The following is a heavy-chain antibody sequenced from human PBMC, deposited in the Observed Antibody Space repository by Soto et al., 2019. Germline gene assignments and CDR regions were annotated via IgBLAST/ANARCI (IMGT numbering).Heavy chain of an antibody. CDR3: ARRDRPTGTNDY. CDR1: GGSISSSSYY. D-gene: IGHD1-7*01. CDR2: IYYSGST. J-gene: IGHJ4*02. Sequence: QLQLQESGPGLVKPSETLSLTCTVSGGSISSSSYYWGWIRQPPGKGLEWIGSIYYSGSTYYNPSLKSRVTISVDTSKNQFSLKLSSVTAADTAVYYCARRDRPTGTNDYWGQGTLVTVSS. V-gene: IGHV4-39*01.